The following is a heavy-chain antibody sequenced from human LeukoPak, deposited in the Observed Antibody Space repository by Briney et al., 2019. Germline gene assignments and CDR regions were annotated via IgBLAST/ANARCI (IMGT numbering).Heavy chain of an antibody. V-gene: IGHV3-33*06. J-gene: IGHJ3*02. CDR3: AKDHDDSSGYYYAAFDI. CDR1: ASTFTISG. D-gene: IGHD3-22*01. CDR2: IWYDGSNK. Sequence: GRFLRLSCAESASTFTISGVHCVRHAQGEGLVWVAAIWYDGSNKYYADSVKRRFTISSHNSKNTLYLQMNSLRAEDTAVYYCAKDHDDSSGYYYAAFDIWGQGTMVTVSS.